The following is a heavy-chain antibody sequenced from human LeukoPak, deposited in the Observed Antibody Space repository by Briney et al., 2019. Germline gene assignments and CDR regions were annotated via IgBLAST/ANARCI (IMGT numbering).Heavy chain of an antibody. CDR3: ARGAYGSGSSASDFDY. V-gene: IGHV3-48*03. Sequence: GGSLRLSCAASGFTFSSYEMNWVRLAPGKGLEWVSYISSSGSTIYYADSVKGRFTISRDNAKNSLYLQMNSLRAEDTAVYYCARGAYGSGSSASDFDYWGQGTLVTVSS. J-gene: IGHJ4*02. CDR1: GFTFSSYE. CDR2: ISSSGSTI. D-gene: IGHD3-10*01.